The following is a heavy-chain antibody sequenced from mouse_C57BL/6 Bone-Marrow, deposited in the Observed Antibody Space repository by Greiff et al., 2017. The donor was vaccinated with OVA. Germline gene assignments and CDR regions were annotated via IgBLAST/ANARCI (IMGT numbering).Heavy chain of an antibody. Sequence: VQLQQSGAELARPGASVKLSCKASGYTFTSYGISWVKQRTGQGLEWIGEIYPRSGNTYYNEKFKGKATLTADKSSSTAYMELRSLTSEDSAVYFCAIGGLETRVVDYWGQGTTLTVSS. CDR2: IYPRSGNT. CDR3: AIGGLETRVVDY. CDR1: GYTFTSYG. J-gene: IGHJ2*01. V-gene: IGHV1-81*01. D-gene: IGHD1-1*01.